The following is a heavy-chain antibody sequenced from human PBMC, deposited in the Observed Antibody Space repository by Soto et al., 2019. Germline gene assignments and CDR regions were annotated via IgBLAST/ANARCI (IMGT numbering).Heavy chain of an antibody. CDR2: ISGSGGST. J-gene: IGHJ4*02. CDR3: AKVLTAGGLDY. CDR1: GFTFDSYG. V-gene: IGHV3-23*01. Sequence: PGGSLILSCAASGFTFDSYGMSWVRQAPGKGLEWVSSISGSGGSTYYADSVKGRFTISRDNSKNTLYLQMNSLSAEDTAVYFCAKVLTAGGLDYWGQGTLVTVSS. D-gene: IGHD6-13*01.